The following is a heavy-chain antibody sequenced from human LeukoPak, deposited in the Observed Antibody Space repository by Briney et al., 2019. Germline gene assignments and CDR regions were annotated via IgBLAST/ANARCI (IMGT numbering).Heavy chain of an antibody. CDR1: GGTFSSYA. D-gene: IGHD3-16*01. CDR3: ARDKQRWGMDV. CDR2: IIPIFGTA. J-gene: IGHJ6*02. Sequence: SVKVSCTASGGTFSSYAISWVRQAPGQGVEWMGGIIPIFGTANYAQKFQGRVTITADESTSTAYMELSSLRSEDTAVYYCARDKQRWGMDVWGQGTTVTVSS. V-gene: IGHV1-69*13.